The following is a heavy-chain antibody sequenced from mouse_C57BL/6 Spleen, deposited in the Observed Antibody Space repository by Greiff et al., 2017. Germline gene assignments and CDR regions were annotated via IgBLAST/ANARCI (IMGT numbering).Heavy chain of an antibody. V-gene: IGHV1-7*01. Sequence: QVQLKESGAELAKPGASVKLSCKASGYTFTSYWMHWVQQRPGQGLEWIGYINPSSGYTKYNQKFKDQSTLTADKSSSTAYMQLSSLTYEDSAVYYCARSATVVAPYAMDYWGQGTSVTVSS. J-gene: IGHJ4*01. CDR3: ARSATVVAPYAMDY. CDR1: GYTFTSYW. CDR2: INPSSGYT. D-gene: IGHD1-1*01.